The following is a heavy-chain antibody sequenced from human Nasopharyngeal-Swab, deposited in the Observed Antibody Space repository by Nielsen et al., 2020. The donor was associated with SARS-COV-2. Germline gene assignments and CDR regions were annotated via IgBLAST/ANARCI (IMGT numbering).Heavy chain of an antibody. CDR1: GFTFSTYA. CDR3: ASGTNYYDRSGSIGTIDY. D-gene: IGHD3-22*01. J-gene: IGHJ4*02. CDR2: ISYDGDNK. Sequence: GESLKISCAASGFTFSTYAMHWVRQAPGKGLEWVPLISYDGDNKYYADSVKGRFTISRDNSKNTLYLQMNSLRAEDTAVYYCASGTNYYDRSGSIGTIDYWGQGTLVTVSS. V-gene: IGHV3-30*04.